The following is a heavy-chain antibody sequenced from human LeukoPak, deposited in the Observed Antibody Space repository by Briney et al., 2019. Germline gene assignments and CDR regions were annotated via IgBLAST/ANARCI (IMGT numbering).Heavy chain of an antibody. D-gene: IGHD2/OR15-2a*01. CDR2: IYYSGST. CDR1: GGSISSYY. V-gene: IGHV4-59*12. CDR3: ARDREEYYFDY. J-gene: IGHJ4*02. Sequence: PSETLSLTWTVAGGSISSYYWSWIRQPPGKGLEWIGYIYYSGSTNYTPSLTSRVTISVDTSKNQCSLKLSSVTAADTAVYYCARDREEYYFDYWGQGTLVTVYS.